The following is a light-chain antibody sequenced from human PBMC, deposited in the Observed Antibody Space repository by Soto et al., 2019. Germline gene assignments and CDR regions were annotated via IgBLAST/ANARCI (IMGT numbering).Light chain of an antibody. CDR3: QQYGTSEII. J-gene: IGKJ5*01. Sequence: IVLSQSPDHVSLSPGERATLSCRASQTVTSGYLAWYQQKPGQAPRLLIHGASSRATGIPDRFSGSGSGTDFTLTISRLETEDFAVFYCQQYGTSEIIFGQGTRLEIK. CDR2: GAS. V-gene: IGKV3-20*01. CDR1: QTVTSGY.